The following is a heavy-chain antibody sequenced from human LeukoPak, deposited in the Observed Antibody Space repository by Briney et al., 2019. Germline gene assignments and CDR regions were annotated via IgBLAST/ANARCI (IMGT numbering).Heavy chain of an antibody. J-gene: IGHJ6*04. CDR2: IIPIFGTA. D-gene: IGHD6-13*01. V-gene: IGHV1-69*13. Sequence: SVKVSCKASGGTFSSYAISWVRQAPGQGLEWMGGIIPIFGTANYAQKFQGRVTITADESTSTAYMELSSLRSEDTAVYYCARGVIAAAGTRYYYYYYGMDVWGKGTAVTVSS. CDR1: GGTFSSYA. CDR3: ARGVIAAAGTRYYYYYYGMDV.